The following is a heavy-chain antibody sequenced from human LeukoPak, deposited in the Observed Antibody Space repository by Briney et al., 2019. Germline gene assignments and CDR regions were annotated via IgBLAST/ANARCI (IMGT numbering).Heavy chain of an antibody. Sequence: GSLRLSCAASGFTFSSYAMSWVRQAPGEGLEWVSAISGSGGSTYYADSVKGRFTISRDNSKNTLYLQMNSLRAEDTAVYYCAAHPRGYCSSPSCELDYWGQGTLVTVSS. V-gene: IGHV3-23*01. CDR2: ISGSGGST. CDR3: AAHPRGYCSSPSCELDY. CDR1: GFTFSSYA. D-gene: IGHD2-2*01. J-gene: IGHJ4*02.